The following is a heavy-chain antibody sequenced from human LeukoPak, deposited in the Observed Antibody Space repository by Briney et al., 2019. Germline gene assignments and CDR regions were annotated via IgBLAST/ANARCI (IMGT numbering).Heavy chain of an antibody. CDR3: AKGDTSTVISFDY. Sequence: GGSLRLSCAASGFTFSSYAMTWVRQAPGKGLEWVSSISGSGGSTYYADSVKGRFTISRDNSKNTLYLQMNSLRAEDTAVYYCAKGDTSTVISFDYWGQGTLVTVSS. D-gene: IGHD5-18*01. CDR1: GFTFSSYA. V-gene: IGHV3-23*01. CDR2: ISGSGGST. J-gene: IGHJ4*02.